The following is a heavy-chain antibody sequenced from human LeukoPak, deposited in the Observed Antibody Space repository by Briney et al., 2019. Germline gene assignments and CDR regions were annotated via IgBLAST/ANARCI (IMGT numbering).Heavy chain of an antibody. Sequence: WETLSLTCTVSGGSISSHYWSWFRQTPGERLEWIAFIYYSGTTNYNPSLKGRVTISIDSSKNQFSLKLSSVTAADTAIYYCARGTGFYDSSGHYYWGYFDSWGQGTLVPVSS. CDR1: GGSISSHY. V-gene: IGHV4-59*11. J-gene: IGHJ4*02. CDR2: IYYSGTT. D-gene: IGHD3-22*01. CDR3: ARGTGFYDSSGHYYWGYFDS.